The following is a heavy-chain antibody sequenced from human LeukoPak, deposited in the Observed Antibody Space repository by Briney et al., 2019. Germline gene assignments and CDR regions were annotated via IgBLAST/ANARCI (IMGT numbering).Heavy chain of an antibody. J-gene: IGHJ6*03. CDR3: TTDPLGVTIQWGNYYYYMDV. CDR2: IKSKTDGGTT. V-gene: IGHV3-15*01. CDR1: RFTFSSHA. D-gene: IGHD5-12*01. Sequence: GGSLRLTCAASRFTFSSHAMSWVRQAPGKGLEWVGRIKSKTDGGTTDYAAPVKGRFTISRDDSKNTLYLQMNSLKTEDTAVYYCTTDPLGVTIQWGNYYYYMDVWGKGTTVTVSS.